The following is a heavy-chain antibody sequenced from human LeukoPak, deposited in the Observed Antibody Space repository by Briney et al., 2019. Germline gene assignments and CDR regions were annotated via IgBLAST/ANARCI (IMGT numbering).Heavy chain of an antibody. CDR3: ATDAVLFEH. D-gene: IGHD6-19*01. CDR1: GLNIYTYW. Sequence: PGGSLGLSCAASGLNIYTYWMSWVRQPPGKGPEWVANIKQDGTEKYYVESVRGRFTISRDNAKNSLYLQMDSLRAEDTAVYYCATDAVLFEHLGQGTLVTVSS. V-gene: IGHV3-7*01. CDR2: IKQDGTEK. J-gene: IGHJ4*02.